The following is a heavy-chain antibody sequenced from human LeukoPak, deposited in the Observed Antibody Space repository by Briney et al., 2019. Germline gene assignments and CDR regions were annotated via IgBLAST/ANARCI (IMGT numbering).Heavy chain of an antibody. Sequence: GGSLRLSCAASGFTFGDTWMNWVRQVPGQGLEWVANIKQDGSEKFYVASVKGRFTISRDNGKSSLYLQMNSLRAEDTAVYYCATPLDYYDSSGYHQGGDWGQGTRATVSS. V-gene: IGHV3-7*03. CDR3: ATPLDYYDSSGYHQGGD. J-gene: IGHJ4*02. D-gene: IGHD3-22*01. CDR1: GFTFGDTW. CDR2: IKQDGSEK.